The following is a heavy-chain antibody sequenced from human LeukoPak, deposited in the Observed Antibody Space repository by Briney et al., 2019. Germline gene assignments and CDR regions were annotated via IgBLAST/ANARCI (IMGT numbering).Heavy chain of an antibody. CDR3: ARDSSGWSPDFDY. D-gene: IGHD6-19*01. J-gene: IGHJ4*02. CDR1: GFTFSSYW. Sequence: GSLRLSCAASGFTFSSYWMHWVRQAPGKGLVWVSRINTDGSSASYADSVKGRFTISRDNAKNTLYLQMNSLRPEDTAVYYCARDSSGWSPDFDYWGQGTLVTVSS. CDR2: INTDGSSA. V-gene: IGHV3-74*01.